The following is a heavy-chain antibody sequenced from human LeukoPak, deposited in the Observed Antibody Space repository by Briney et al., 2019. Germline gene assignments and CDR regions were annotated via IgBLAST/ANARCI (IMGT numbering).Heavy chain of an antibody. V-gene: IGHV4-30-4*01. Sequence: SQTLSLTCTVSGGSISSGDYYWSWIRQPPGKGLEWIGYIYYSGSTYYNPSLKSRVTTLLDKSKNQFSLKLSSVTAADTAVYYCARDLGYCSGGRCDDSWGQGTLVTVSS. CDR1: GGSISSGDYY. CDR3: ARDLGYCSGGRCDDS. J-gene: IGHJ4*02. D-gene: IGHD2-15*01. CDR2: IYYSGST.